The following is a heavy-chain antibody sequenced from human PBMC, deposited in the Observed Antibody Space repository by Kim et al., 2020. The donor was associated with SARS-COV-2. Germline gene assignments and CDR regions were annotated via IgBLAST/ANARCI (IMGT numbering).Heavy chain of an antibody. D-gene: IGHD3-9*01. J-gene: IGHJ6*02. CDR2: ISSSSSYT. CDR1: GFTFSDYY. Sequence: GGSLRLSCAASGFTFSDYYMSWIRQAPGKGLEWVSYISSSSSYTNYADSVKGRFTISRDNAKNSLYLQMNSLRAEDTAVYYCARDAYYDILTGFQGGMDVCGQGTTLTVSS. CDR3: ARDAYYDILTGFQGGMDV. V-gene: IGHV3-11*05.